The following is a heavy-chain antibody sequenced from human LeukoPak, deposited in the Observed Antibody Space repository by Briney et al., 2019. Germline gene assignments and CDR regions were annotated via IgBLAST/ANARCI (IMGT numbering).Heavy chain of an antibody. Sequence: GGSLRLSCAASGFTFSSYATHWIRQAPGKGLEWVAVISYEGSNKYYADSVNGRFTISRDNSTNTLYLQMNSLRAEDTAVYYCARDSDLSYYYDSSGYYYGNAFDIWGQGTMVTVTS. CDR3: ARDSDLSYYYDSSGYYYGNAFDI. CDR1: GFTFSSYA. V-gene: IGHV3-30-3*01. J-gene: IGHJ3*02. D-gene: IGHD3-22*01. CDR2: ISYEGSNK.